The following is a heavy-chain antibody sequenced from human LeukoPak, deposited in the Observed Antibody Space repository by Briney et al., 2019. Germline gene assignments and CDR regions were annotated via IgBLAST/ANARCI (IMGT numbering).Heavy chain of an antibody. CDR2: ISYDGSNK. Sequence: GGSLRLSCAASGFTFSSYAMHWVRQAPGKGLEWVAVISYDGSNKYYADSVKGRFTISRDNSKNTLYLQMNSLRAEDTAVYYCANDIAAAGAYWGQGTLVTVSS. CDR1: GFTFSSYA. V-gene: IGHV3-30-3*02. J-gene: IGHJ4*02. D-gene: IGHD6-13*01. CDR3: ANDIAAAGAY.